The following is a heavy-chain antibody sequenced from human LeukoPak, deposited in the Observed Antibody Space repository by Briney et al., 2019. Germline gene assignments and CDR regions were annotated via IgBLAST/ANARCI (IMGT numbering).Heavy chain of an antibody. V-gene: IGHV4-34*01. J-gene: IGHJ4*02. CDR3: ARGIGRSSRYPDY. CDR2: INHSGST. Sequence: SETLSLTCAVYGGSFSGYYWSWIRQPPGKGLEWIGEINHSGSTNYNPSLKSRVTISVDTSKNQFSLKLSSVTAADTAVYYCARGIGRSSRYPDYWGQGNLVTVSS. CDR1: GGSFSGYY. D-gene: IGHD6-13*01.